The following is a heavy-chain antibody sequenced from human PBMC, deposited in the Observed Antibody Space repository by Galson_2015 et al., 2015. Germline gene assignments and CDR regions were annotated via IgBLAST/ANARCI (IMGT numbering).Heavy chain of an antibody. D-gene: IGHD3-3*01. J-gene: IGHJ4*02. Sequence: QSGAEVKKPGESLKISCKASGYTFTSYYMHWVRQAPGQGLEWMGIINPSGGSTSYAQKFQGRVTMTRDTSTSTVYMELSSLRSEDTAVYYCARPRFLEWLFLFDYWGQGTLVTVSS. CDR3: ARPRFLEWLFLFDY. V-gene: IGHV1-46*01. CDR1: GYTFTSYY. CDR2: INPSGGST.